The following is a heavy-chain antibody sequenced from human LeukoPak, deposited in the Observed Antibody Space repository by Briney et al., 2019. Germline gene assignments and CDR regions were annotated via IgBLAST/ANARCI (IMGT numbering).Heavy chain of an antibody. CDR1: GFTVNSNY. J-gene: IGHJ4*02. V-gene: IGHV3-53*01. CDR3: VRDGIYGDFDY. D-gene: IGHD4-17*01. CDR2: IYSGGST. Sequence: PGGSLRLSCAASGFTVNSNYMSWVRQAPGKGLEWVSVIYSGGSTYYADSVKGRFTISRDNSKNTLYLQMNSLRAEGTAVYYCVRDGIYGDFDYWGQGTLVTVSS.